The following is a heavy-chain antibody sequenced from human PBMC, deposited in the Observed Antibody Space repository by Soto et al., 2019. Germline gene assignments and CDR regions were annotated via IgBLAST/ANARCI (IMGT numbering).Heavy chain of an antibody. CDR2: IIPIFGTA. CDR3: ASSPPSWFDP. CDR1: CYRFTSCG. J-gene: IGHJ5*02. V-gene: IGHV1-69*13. Sequence: GASVAVSCRACCYRFTSCGSSWVRQAPGQGLEWMGGIIPIFGTANYAQKFQGRVTITADESTSTAYMELSSLRSEDTAVYYCASSPPSWFDPWGQGNLVTVSS.